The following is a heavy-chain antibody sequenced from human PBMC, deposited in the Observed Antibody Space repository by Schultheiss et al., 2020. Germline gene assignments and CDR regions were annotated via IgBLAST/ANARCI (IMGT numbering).Heavy chain of an antibody. CDR1: GFTFSSYA. V-gene: IGHV3-64*04. J-gene: IGHJ3*02. CDR2: ISSNGGST. D-gene: IGHD2-21*02. Sequence: GGSLRLSCSASGFTFSSYAMHWVRQAPGKGLEYVSAISSNGGSTYYADSVKGRFTISRDNSKNTLYLQMNSLRVEDTAVYYCARSRGDLAFDIWGQGTMVTVSS. CDR3: ARSRGDLAFDI.